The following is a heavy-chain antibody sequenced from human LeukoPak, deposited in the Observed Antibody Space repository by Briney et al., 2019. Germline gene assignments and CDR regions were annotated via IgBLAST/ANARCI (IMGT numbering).Heavy chain of an antibody. CDR1: GFTFSSYS. Sequence: PGGSLRLSCAASGFTFSSYSMNWVRQAPGKALEWVSYISSSSSYIYYADSVKGRFTISRDNEKNSLYLHMNSLRAEDTAVYYCARDRSITMVRGVAREAFDIWGQGTMVTVSS. V-gene: IGHV3-21*01. J-gene: IGHJ3*02. D-gene: IGHD3-10*01. CDR3: ARDRSITMVRGVAREAFDI. CDR2: ISSSSSYI.